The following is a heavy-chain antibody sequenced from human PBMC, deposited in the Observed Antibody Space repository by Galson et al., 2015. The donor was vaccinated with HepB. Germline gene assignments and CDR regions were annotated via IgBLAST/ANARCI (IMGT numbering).Heavy chain of an antibody. CDR2: ISYDGSNK. CDR1: GFSFSTYG. V-gene: IGHV3-30*18. D-gene: IGHD3-3*01. Sequence: SLRLSCAASGFSFSTYGMHWVRQAPGKGLEWVAVISYDGSNKYYADSVKGRFTISRDNSKNTLYLRMNSLRADDTAVYYCAKGIYRFLEWLLYPYDYWGQGTLVTVSS. J-gene: IGHJ4*02. CDR3: AKGIYRFLEWLLYPYDY.